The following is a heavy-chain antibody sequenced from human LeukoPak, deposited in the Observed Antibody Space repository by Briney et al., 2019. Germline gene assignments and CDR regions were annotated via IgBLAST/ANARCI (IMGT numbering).Heavy chain of an antibody. D-gene: IGHD6-13*01. CDR3: ARAPRIAAAGTRFDY. Sequence: SETLSLTCSVSGGSVSSDSYYWSWIRQPPGKGLEWIGEIYHSGSTNYNPSLKSRVTISVDRSKNQFSLKLSSVTAADTAVYYCARAPRIAAAGTRFDYWGQGTLVTVSS. V-gene: IGHV4-61*01. J-gene: IGHJ4*02. CDR2: IYHSGST. CDR1: GGSVSSDSYY.